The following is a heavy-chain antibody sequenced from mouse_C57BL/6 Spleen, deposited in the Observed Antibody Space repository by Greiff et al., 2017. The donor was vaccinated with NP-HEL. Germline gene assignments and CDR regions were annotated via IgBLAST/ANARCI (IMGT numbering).Heavy chain of an antibody. CDR3: EIGGGYYGFDY. CDR2: IDPSDSYT. D-gene: IGHD1-1*01. Sequence: VQLQQPGAELVMPGASVKLSCKASGYTFTSYWMHWVKQRPGQGLELIGEIDPSDSYTNYNHKFKGKSTLTVDKSSSTAYLQLSSLTSEDSAIYDCEIGGGYYGFDYWGQGTTLTVSS. V-gene: IGHV1-69*01. J-gene: IGHJ2*01. CDR1: GYTFTSYW.